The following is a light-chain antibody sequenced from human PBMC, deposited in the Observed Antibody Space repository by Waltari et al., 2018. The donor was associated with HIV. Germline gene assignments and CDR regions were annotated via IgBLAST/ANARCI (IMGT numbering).Light chain of an antibody. CDR3: QQYGGSPGFT. CDR2: GAS. V-gene: IGKV3-20*01. CDR1: QSVSSSY. J-gene: IGKJ3*01. Sequence: EIVLTHSPGSLSLSAGERATLSCTASQSVSSSYLAWYQQKPGHAPRLLIYGASRRATGIPDRFSGSGSGTDFTLTISRLEPEDFAVYYCQQYGGSPGFTFGPGTKVDIK.